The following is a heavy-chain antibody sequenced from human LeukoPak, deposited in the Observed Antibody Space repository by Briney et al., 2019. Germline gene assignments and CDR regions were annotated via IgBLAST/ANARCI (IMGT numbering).Heavy chain of an antibody. D-gene: IGHD6-13*01. CDR2: ISYDGSNK. J-gene: IGHJ3*02. V-gene: IGHV3-30-3*01. CDR1: GFSFSSYA. Sequence: PGRSLRLSCAAFGFSFSSYAIRCVRQAPGKGLEWVAAISYDGSNKYYAYSVKGRFTISRDNSKTTLYLQKNSLRAEDTAVYACARDGEVNWILAAADVAFDIWGQGTMVTVSS. CDR3: ARDGEVNWILAAADVAFDI.